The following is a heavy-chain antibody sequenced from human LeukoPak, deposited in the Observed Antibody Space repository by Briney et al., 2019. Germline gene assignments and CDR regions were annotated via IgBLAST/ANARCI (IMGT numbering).Heavy chain of an antibody. CDR3: AKDLRQSPWYYFDS. D-gene: IGHD2-15*01. CDR1: GFTFSSYA. V-gene: IGHV3-23*01. J-gene: IGHJ4*02. CDR2: IGGSGDNT. Sequence: PGGSLRLSCEASGFTFSSYAMSWVRQAPGKGLEWVSAIGGSGDNTYYAGSVQGRFTISRDNSRNTLYLQMDSLRAEDTAVYYCAKDLRQSPWYYFDSWGPGTLVTVSS.